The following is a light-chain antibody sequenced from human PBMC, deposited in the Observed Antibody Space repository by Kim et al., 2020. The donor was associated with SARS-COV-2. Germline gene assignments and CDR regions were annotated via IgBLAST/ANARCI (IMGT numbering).Light chain of an antibody. Sequence: EIVLTQSPGTLSLSPGERATLSCRASQSVTSTYLAWYQQKPGQTPRLLIYGASSRATGIPDRFSGSGSGTDFTLTISRLEPEDFAVYYCQQYGWSPHKFGQGTKVDIK. CDR1: QSVTSTY. CDR2: GAS. CDR3: QQYGWSPHK. J-gene: IGKJ2*01. V-gene: IGKV3-20*01.